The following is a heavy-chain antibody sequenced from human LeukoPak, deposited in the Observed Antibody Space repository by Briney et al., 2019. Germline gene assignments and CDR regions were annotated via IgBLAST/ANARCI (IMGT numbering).Heavy chain of an antibody. V-gene: IGHV4-39*01. Sequence: SETLSLTCIVSGGSMSSSSAYWGWIRQPPGKGLEWIGSIYYSKNTYYNPSLKSRVTISADTSKNQFSLALGSVSATDTAVYYCVSPRGFSYGYFDYWGQGTLVTVSS. J-gene: IGHJ4*02. D-gene: IGHD5-18*01. CDR2: IYYSKNT. CDR1: GGSMSSSSAY. CDR3: VSPRGFSYGYFDY.